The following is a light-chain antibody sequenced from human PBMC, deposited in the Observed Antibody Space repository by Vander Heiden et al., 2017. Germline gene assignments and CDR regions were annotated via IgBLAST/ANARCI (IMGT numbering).Light chain of an antibody. V-gene: IGKV1-39*01. CDR1: QSITSY. CDR2: AAS. J-gene: IGKJ1*01. Sequence: DIQMTQSPSSLSDSVGDRVTITCRASQSITSYLNWYQQKPGKEPKLLIYAASSLQSGVPSRFSGSGSGTDFTLTISSLKPEDFATYYCQQSYSNPWTFGQGTKVEIK. CDR3: QQSYSNPWT.